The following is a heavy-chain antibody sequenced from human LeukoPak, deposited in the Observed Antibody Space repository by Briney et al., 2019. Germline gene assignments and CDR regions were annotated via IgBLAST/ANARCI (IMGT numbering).Heavy chain of an antibody. CDR3: ARDGRAAAEFDY. CDR1: GYTFTGQY. J-gene: IGHJ4*02. D-gene: IGHD6-13*01. V-gene: IGHV1-2*02. CDR2: INPNSGGT. Sequence: ASVKVSCKTSGYTFTGQYLHWVRQAPGQGLEWMGWINPNSGGTKSAQKFQGRVIMTRDTSISTAYMELRSLSSDDTAVYYCARDGRAAAEFDYWGQGTLVTVSS.